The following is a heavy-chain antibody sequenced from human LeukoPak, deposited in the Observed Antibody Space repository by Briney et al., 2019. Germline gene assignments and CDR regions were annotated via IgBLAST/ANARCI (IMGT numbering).Heavy chain of an antibody. D-gene: IGHD5-18*01. J-gene: IGHJ4*02. CDR1: GFTFSSYA. CDR2: ISYDGSNK. V-gene: IGHV3-30-3*01. CDR3: ARGLDTAMVTCDY. Sequence: PGGSLRLSCAASGFTFSSYAMHWVRQAPGKGLEWVAVISYDGSNKYYADSVKGRFTISRDNSKNTLYLQMNSLRAEDTAVYYCARGLDTAMVTCDYWGQGTLVTVSS.